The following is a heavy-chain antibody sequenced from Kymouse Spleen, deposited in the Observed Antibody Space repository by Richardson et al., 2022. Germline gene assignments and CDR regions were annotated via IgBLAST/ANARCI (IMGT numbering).Heavy chain of an antibody. D-gene: IGHD3-10*01. CDR2: IYYSGST. CDR1: GGSISSSSYY. J-gene: IGHJ4*02. CDR3: ARETMVRGVTFDY. Sequence: QLQLQESGPGLVKPSETLSLTCTVSGGSISSSSYYWGWIRQPPGKGLEWIGSIYYSGSTYYNPSLKSRVTISVDTSKNQFSLKLSSVTAADTAVYYCARETMVRGVTFDYWGQGTLVTVSS. V-gene: IGHV4-39*01.